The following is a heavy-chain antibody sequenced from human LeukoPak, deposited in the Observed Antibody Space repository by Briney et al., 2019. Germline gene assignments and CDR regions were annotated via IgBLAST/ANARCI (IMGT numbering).Heavy chain of an antibody. D-gene: IGHD3-16*01. V-gene: IGHV3-30*02. J-gene: IGHJ6*03. Sequence: GGSLRLSCAASGFTFSSYGMHWVRQAPGKGLEWVAFIRYDGSNKYYADSVKGRFTISRDNSKNTLYLQMNSLRAEDTAVYXXXXVIYDYAREAYYYYYMDVWGKGTTVTISS. CDR1: GFTFSSYG. CDR3: XXVIYDYAREAYYYYYMDV. CDR2: IRYDGSNK.